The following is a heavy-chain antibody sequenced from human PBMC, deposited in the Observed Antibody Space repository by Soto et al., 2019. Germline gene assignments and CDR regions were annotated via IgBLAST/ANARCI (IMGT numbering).Heavy chain of an antibody. V-gene: IGHV4-59*01. D-gene: IGHD6-6*01. J-gene: IGHJ4*02. CDR2: ISYSGSP. CDR1: GGSISGYY. CDR3: TRGGRSSSKTVFDY. Sequence: SETLSLTCTVSGGSISGYYWSWIRQPPGKGLEWIGYISYSGSPNYNPSLKSRVTISVDTSQNQFSLKLTSVTAADTAVYYCTRGGRSSSKTVFDYWGQGTLVTVSS.